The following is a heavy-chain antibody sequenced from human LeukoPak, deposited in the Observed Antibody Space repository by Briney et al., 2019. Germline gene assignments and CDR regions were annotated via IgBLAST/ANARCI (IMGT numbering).Heavy chain of an antibody. Sequence: SETLSLTCTVSGGSISSYYWSWIRQPPGRGLEWIGYIYYSGSTNYNPSLKSRVTISVDTSKNQFSLKLSSVTAADTAVYYCARGGRSWYQGWFDPWGQGTLVTVSS. V-gene: IGHV4-59*01. CDR1: GGSISSYY. CDR3: ARGGRSWYQGWFDP. D-gene: IGHD6-13*01. CDR2: IYYSGST. J-gene: IGHJ5*02.